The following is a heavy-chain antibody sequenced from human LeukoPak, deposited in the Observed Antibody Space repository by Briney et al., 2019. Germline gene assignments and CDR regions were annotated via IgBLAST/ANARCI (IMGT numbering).Heavy chain of an antibody. CDR3: ARGPPESATSDY. CDR1: GYIFTSYD. V-gene: IGHV1-8*01. CDR2: LRPASGSS. D-gene: IGHD2-2*01. Sequence: GASVKVSCKASGYIFTSYDISWVRQAAGQGLEWIGWLRPASGSSGYAQKFQGRVTMTRSTSTRTAYMELRGLTAEEAAVYYCARGPPESATSDYWGQGTLVTVSS. J-gene: IGHJ4*02.